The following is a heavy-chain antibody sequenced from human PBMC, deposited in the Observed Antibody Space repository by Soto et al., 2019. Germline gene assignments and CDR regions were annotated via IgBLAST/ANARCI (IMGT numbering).Heavy chain of an antibody. D-gene: IGHD6-19*01. V-gene: IGHV3-30-3*01. Sequence: GGSLRLSCAASGFTFSSYTMHWVRQAPGKGLEWVAVISYDGSNKYYADSVKGRFTISRDNSKNTLYLQMNSLRAEDTAVYYCARGSSGEQWLVGRGNWFDPWGQGTLVTVSS. J-gene: IGHJ5*02. CDR3: ARGSSGEQWLVGRGNWFDP. CDR1: GFTFSSYT. CDR2: ISYDGSNK.